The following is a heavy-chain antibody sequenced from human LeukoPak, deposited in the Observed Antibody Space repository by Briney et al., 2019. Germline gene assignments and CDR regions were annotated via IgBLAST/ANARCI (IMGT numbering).Heavy chain of an antibody. J-gene: IGHJ5*01. D-gene: IGHD3-10*01. V-gene: IGHV3-33*01. CDR2: IWNDGSNE. CDR3: ARDGSGLAVRGWFDF. CDR1: GFTFNKYG. Sequence: GGSLRLSCVASGFTFNKYGIHWVRQAPGKGLEWVAVIWNDGSNEYYADSMKGRLAISRDNDKNTVNLQMNSLRAEDTAVYYCARDGSGLAVRGWFDFWGQGTLVTVSS.